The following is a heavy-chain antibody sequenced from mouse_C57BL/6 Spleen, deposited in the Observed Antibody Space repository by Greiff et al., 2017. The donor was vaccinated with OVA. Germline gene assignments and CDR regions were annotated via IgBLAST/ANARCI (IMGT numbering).Heavy chain of an antibody. D-gene: IGHD3-1*01. CDR3: ASWAYAMDY. CDR1: GYTFTDYY. V-gene: IGHV1-26*01. Sequence: EVQLQQSGPELVKPGASVKISCKASGYTFTDYYMNWVKQSHGKSLEWIGDINPNNGGTSYNQKFKGKATLTVDKSSSTAYMELRSLTSEDSAVYYCASWAYAMDYWGQGTSVTVSS. J-gene: IGHJ4*01. CDR2: INPNNGGT.